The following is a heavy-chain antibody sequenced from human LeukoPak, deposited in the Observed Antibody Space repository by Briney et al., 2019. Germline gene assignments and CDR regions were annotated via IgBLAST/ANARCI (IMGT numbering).Heavy chain of an antibody. CDR2: ISYDGSNK. CDR1: GFTFSSYA. V-gene: IGHV3-30-3*01. J-gene: IGHJ6*02. CDR3: AREYYDFWSGYRYYYGMDV. D-gene: IGHD3-3*01. Sequence: PGGSLRLSCAASGFTFSSYAMHWVRQAPGKGLEWVAVISYDGSNKYYADSVKGRFTISRDNSKNTLYLQMNSLRAEDTAVYYCAREYYDFWSGYRYYYGMDVWGQGTTVTVSS.